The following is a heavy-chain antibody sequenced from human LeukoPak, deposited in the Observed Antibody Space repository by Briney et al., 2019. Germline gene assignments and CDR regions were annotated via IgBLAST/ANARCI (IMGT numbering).Heavy chain of an antibody. CDR2: FEPADGEI. CDR3: ATGGLYDLLDY. CDR1: GYTLTELS. V-gene: IGHV1-24*01. Sequence: ASVKVSCKVSGYTLTELSMHCVRQAPGKGLEWMGGFEPADGEIIYAQKFQGRVTMTEDTSTDTAFMELRSLRSEDTAVYYCATGGLYDLLDYWGQGTLVTVSS. D-gene: IGHD3-9*01. J-gene: IGHJ4*02.